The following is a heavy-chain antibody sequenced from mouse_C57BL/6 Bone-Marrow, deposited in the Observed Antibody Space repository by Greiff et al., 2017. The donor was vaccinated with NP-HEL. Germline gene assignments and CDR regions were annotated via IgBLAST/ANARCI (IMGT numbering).Heavy chain of an antibody. V-gene: IGHV10-1*01. CDR2: IRSKSNNYAT. CDR1: GFSFNTYA. J-gene: IGHJ1*03. CDR3: VRHPATRPWYFDV. Sequence: EVQVVESGGGLVQPKGSLKLSCAASGFSFNTYAMNWVRQAPGKGLEWVARIRSKSNNYATYYADSVKDRLTISRDDSESMLYLQMNNLKTEDTAMYYCVRHPATRPWYFDVWGTGTTVTVSS. D-gene: IGHD1-1*01.